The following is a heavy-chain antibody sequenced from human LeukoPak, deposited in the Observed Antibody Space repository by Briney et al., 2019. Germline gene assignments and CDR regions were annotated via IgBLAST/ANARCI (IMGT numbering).Heavy chain of an antibody. CDR1: GITLSNYG. Sequence: GGSLRLSCAVSGITLSNYGMSWVRQAPGKGLEWVAGISDSGGRTNYADSVKGRFTISRDNSKNTLYLQMNSLRAEDSAVYYCARVLETDCTGGSCYSGLDYWGQGTLVTVSS. CDR2: ISDSGGRT. CDR3: ARVLETDCTGGSCYSGLDY. J-gene: IGHJ4*02. V-gene: IGHV3-23*01. D-gene: IGHD2-15*01.